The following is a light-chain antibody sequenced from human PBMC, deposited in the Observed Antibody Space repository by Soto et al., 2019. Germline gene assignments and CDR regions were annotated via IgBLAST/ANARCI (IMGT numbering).Light chain of an antibody. J-gene: IGKJ3*01. CDR2: DTS. Sequence: EIVMTQSPATLSVSPGERATLSCRASQSVSSNLAWYQQKPGQAPRLLIYDTSTRATGIPARFSGSGSGTDLTLTISSLQSGDFAVYYCQQYNRWPFTFGPGTKVDIK. V-gene: IGKV3-15*01. CDR1: QSVSSN. CDR3: QQYNRWPFT.